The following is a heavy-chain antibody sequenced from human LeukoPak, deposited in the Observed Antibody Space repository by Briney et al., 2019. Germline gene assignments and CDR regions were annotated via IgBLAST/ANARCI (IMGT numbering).Heavy chain of an antibody. V-gene: IGHV1-69*01. CDR1: GGTFSSYA. CDR3: ATGTPHYYDSSGYFLSGFDY. J-gene: IGHJ4*02. CDR2: IIPIFSTA. D-gene: IGHD3-22*01. Sequence: SVKVSCKASGGTFSSYAISWVRQAPGQGLEWMGGIIPIFSTANYAQKFQGRVTITADESTSTAYMELSSLRSEDTAVYYCATGTPHYYDSSGYFLSGFDYWGQGTLVTVSS.